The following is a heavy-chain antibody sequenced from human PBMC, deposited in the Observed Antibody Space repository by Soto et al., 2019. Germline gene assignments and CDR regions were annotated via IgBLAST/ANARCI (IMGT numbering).Heavy chain of an antibody. D-gene: IGHD3-3*01. Sequence: QVQLVQSGAEVKKPGASVKVSCKASGYTFTSYDINWVRQATGQGLEWMGWMNPNSGNTGYAQKFQGRVTMTRNTSISTAYMELSSLRSEDTAVYYCARGGVYHDFWSGYSIDAFDIWGQGTMVTVSS. CDR3: ARGGVYHDFWSGYSIDAFDI. V-gene: IGHV1-8*01. J-gene: IGHJ3*02. CDR1: GYTFTSYD. CDR2: MNPNSGNT.